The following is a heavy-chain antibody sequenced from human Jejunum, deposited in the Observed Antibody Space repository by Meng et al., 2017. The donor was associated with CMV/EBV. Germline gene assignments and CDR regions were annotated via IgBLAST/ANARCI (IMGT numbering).Heavy chain of an antibody. Sequence: SGFKFDDYAMHWVRQVPGKGLEWVAAISWNSFSPGYAESVKGRFTISRDKAKNSLILQMSSLRAEDTAVYYCARSMDGAIVGRFDMWGQGTMVTVSS. CDR1: GFKFDDYA. CDR3: ARSMDGAIVGRFDM. J-gene: IGHJ3*02. V-gene: IGHV3-9*01. D-gene: IGHD1-26*01. CDR2: ISWNSFSP.